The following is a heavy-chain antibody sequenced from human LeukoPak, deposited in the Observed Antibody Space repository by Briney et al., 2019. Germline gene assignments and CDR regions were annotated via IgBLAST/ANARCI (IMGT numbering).Heavy chain of an antibody. CDR1: GYTFTGYY. D-gene: IGHD2-2*01. CDR2: INPNSGGT. CDR3: ARDAVPAARDWFDL. J-gene: IGHJ5*02. Sequence: ASVKVSCKASGYTFTGYYMHWVRQAPGQGLEWMGWINPNSGGTNYAQKFQGRVTMTRDTSISTAYMELSRLRSDDTAVYYCARDAVPAARDWFDLWGQGTLVTVSS. V-gene: IGHV1-2*02.